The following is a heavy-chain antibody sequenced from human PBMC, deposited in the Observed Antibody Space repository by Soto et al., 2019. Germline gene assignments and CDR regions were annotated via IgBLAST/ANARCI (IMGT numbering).Heavy chain of an antibody. CDR2: INSDGSST. D-gene: IGHD3-3*01. CDR3: AREDFWSGYLPGY. CDR1: GFTFSSYW. V-gene: IGHV3-74*01. Sequence: LRLSFAASGFTFSSYWMHWVRQAPGRGLVWVSRINSDGSSTSYADSVKGRFTISRDNAKNTLYLQMNSLRAEDTAVYYCAREDFWSGYLPGYWGQGTLVTVSS. J-gene: IGHJ4*02.